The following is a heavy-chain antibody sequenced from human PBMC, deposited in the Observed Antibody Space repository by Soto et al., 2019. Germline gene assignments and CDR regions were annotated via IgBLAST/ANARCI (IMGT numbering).Heavy chain of an antibody. CDR2: IYYSGST. CDR3: ARLSTHLIWFDP. CDR1: GGSISSYY. V-gene: IGHV4-59*01. D-gene: IGHD4-17*01. J-gene: IGHJ5*02. Sequence: SETLSLTCTVSGGSISSYYWSWIRQPPGKGLEWIGYIYYSGSTNYNPSLKSRVTISVDTSKSQFSLKLSSVTAADTAVYYCARLSTHLIWFDPWGQGTLVTVSS.